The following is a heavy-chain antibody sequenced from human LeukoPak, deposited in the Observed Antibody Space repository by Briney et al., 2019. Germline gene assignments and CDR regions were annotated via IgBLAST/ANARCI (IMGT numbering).Heavy chain of an antibody. CDR3: ARRLIGGSCCPFAP. D-gene: IGHD2-15*01. CDR2: MNPNSGNT. J-gene: IGHJ5*02. Sequence: GASVKVSCKASGYTFTSYDINWVRQATGQGLEWMGWMNPNSGNTSYAQKFQCRVTMTRNTSISTAYMELSSLRSEDTAVYYCARRLIGGSCCPFAPWGQGTLVTVSS. V-gene: IGHV1-8*01. CDR1: GYTFTSYD.